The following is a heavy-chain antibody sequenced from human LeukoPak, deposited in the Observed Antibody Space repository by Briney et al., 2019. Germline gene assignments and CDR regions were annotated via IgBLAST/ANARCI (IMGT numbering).Heavy chain of an antibody. Sequence: SEILSLTCTVSGGSISNYYWTWIRQPPGKGLEWIGDMYSSGSTNYNPSLASRVTISEDTSKNQFSLKLTSVTAADTAVYYCARATRGSVAGPFDYWGQGTQVTGSS. V-gene: IGHV4-4*08. J-gene: IGHJ4*02. CDR2: MYSSGST. CDR3: ARATRGSVAGPFDY. CDR1: GGSISNYY. D-gene: IGHD6-19*01.